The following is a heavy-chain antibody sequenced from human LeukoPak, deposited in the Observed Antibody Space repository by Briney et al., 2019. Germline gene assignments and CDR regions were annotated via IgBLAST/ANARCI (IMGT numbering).Heavy chain of an antibody. CDR1: GFTFSSYG. V-gene: IGHV3-30*02. D-gene: IGHD2-15*01. J-gene: IGHJ3*02. CDR2: IRCDGSNK. Sequence: GSLRLSCAASGFTFSSYGMHWVRQAPGKGLEWVAFIRCDGSNKYYADSVKGRFTISRDNSKNTLYLQMNSLRAEDTALYYCAKVVVGASWGSAFDIWGQGTMVTVSS. CDR3: AKVVVGASWGSAFDI.